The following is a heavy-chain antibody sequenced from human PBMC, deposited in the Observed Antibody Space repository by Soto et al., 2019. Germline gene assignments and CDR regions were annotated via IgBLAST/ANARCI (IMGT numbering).Heavy chain of an antibody. Sequence: QVQLQQWGAGLLKPSETLSLTCAVYGGSFSGYYWSWIRQPPGKGLEWIGEINHSGSTNYNPSLKSRATISVDTSKNQFSLKLSSVTAADTAVYYCARGRGYSYGLIAWGQGTLVTVSS. D-gene: IGHD5-18*01. CDR3: ARGRGYSYGLIA. CDR1: GGSFSGYY. V-gene: IGHV4-34*01. CDR2: INHSGST. J-gene: IGHJ5*02.